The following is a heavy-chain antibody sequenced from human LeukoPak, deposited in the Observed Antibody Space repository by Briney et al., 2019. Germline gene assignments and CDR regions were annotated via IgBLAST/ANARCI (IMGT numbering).Heavy chain of an antibody. V-gene: IGHV3-30*18. CDR2: ISYDGSNK. CDR1: GFTFSSYG. Sequence: GGSLRLSCAASGFTFSSYGMHWVRQAPGKGLEWVAVISYDGSNKYYADSVKGRFTISRDNSKNTLYLQMNSLRAEDTAVYYCAKEYSSGWYPQKYYFDYWGQGTLVTVSS. D-gene: IGHD6-19*01. J-gene: IGHJ4*02. CDR3: AKEYSSGWYPQKYYFDY.